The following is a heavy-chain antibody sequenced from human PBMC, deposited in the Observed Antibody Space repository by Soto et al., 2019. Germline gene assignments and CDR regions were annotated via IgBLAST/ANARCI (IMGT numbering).Heavy chain of an antibody. V-gene: IGHV3-48*01. J-gene: IGHJ3*02. Sequence: GGSLRLSCAASGFTFSSYSMNWVRQAPGKGLERVSYISSSSSTIYYADSVKGRFTISRDNAKNSLYLQMNSLRADDTAVYYCVSWWDIVVVVAARDAFDIWGQGTMVTVSS. CDR2: ISSSSSTI. CDR3: VSWWDIVVVVAARDAFDI. CDR1: GFTFSSYS. D-gene: IGHD2-15*01.